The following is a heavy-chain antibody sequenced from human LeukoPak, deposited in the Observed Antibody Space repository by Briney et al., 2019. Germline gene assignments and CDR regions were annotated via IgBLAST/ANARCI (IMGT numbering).Heavy chain of an antibody. CDR2: IYYSGNT. J-gene: IGHJ4*02. CDR1: GGSFSGYY. CDR3: ARRHCSSTSCYDFDY. V-gene: IGHV4-34*01. D-gene: IGHD2-2*01. Sequence: PSETLSLTCAVYGGSFSGYYWGWIRQPPGKGLEWIANIYYSGNTYYNPSLKSRVTISVDTSKNQFSLKLRSVTAVDTAVYYFARRHCSSTSCYDFDYWGQGTLVPVSS.